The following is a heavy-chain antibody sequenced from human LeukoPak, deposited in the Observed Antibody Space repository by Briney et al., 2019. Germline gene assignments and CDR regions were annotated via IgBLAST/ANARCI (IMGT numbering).Heavy chain of an antibody. CDR1: GFTFSSYS. Sequence: GGSLRLSCAASGFTFSSYSMNWVRQAPGKGLEWVSSISSSGSYIYYADSVKGRFTISRDNAKNSLYLQMNSLRAEDTAVYYCARDPYYDFWSGKYYYGMDVWGQGTTVTVSS. V-gene: IGHV3-21*01. CDR3: ARDPYYDFWSGKYYYGMDV. CDR2: ISSSGSYI. J-gene: IGHJ6*02. D-gene: IGHD3-3*01.